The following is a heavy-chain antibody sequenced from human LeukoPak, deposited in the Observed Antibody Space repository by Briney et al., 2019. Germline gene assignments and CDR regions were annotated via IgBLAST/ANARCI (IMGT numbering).Heavy chain of an antibody. Sequence: ASVNVSCKASGYTFTSYGVSWVRQAPGQGLEWMGWISTYTGDTNDAQKLQGRLTMTTDTSASTAFMELRSLTSDDTAVYYCTRATIPAAGIDYWGQGTLVTVSS. V-gene: IGHV1-18*01. CDR1: GYTFTSYG. D-gene: IGHD6-13*01. CDR2: ISTYTGDT. CDR3: TRATIPAAGIDY. J-gene: IGHJ4*02.